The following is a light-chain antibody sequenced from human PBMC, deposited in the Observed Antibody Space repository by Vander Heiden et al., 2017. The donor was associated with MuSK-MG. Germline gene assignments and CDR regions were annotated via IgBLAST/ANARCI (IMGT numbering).Light chain of an antibody. CDR3: QQHDDPPYT. CDR1: QSVLYSSNNKNY. V-gene: IGKV4-1*01. Sequence: DIVMTQSPDSLAVSLGERATINCKSSQSVLYSSNNKNYLAWYQQRPGQPPKLLIYWASIRESGVPDRFSGSGSGTDFTLTISSLQAEDVAVYYCQQHDDPPYTFGQGTKLXLK. J-gene: IGKJ2*01. CDR2: WAS.